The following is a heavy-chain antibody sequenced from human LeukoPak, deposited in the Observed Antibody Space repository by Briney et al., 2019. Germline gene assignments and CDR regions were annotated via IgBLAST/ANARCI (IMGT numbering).Heavy chain of an antibody. CDR1: GGSFSGYY. D-gene: IGHD2-2*01. J-gene: IGHJ5*02. CDR3: ARGVRRYCSSTSCSAGRWFDP. V-gene: IGHV4-34*01. Sequence: SETPSLTCAVYGGSFSGYYWSWIRQPPGKGLEWIGEINHSGSTNYNPSLKSRVTISVDTSKNQFSLKLSSVTAADTAVYYCARGVRRYCSSTSCSAGRWFDPWGQGTLVTVSS. CDR2: INHSGST.